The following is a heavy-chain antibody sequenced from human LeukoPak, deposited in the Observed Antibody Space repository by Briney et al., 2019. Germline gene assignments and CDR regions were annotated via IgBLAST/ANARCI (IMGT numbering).Heavy chain of an antibody. CDR2: ISYGGSNK. V-gene: IGHV3-30*04. CDR1: GFTFSSYA. J-gene: IGHJ5*02. Sequence: GGSLRLSCAASGFTFSSYAMHWVRQAPGKGLEWVAVISYGGSNKYYADSVKGRFTISRDNSKNTLYLQMNTLRAEDTAVYYFAKDAGYGDSINWFDPWGQGTLVTVSS. CDR3: AKDAGYGDSINWFDP. D-gene: IGHD4-17*01.